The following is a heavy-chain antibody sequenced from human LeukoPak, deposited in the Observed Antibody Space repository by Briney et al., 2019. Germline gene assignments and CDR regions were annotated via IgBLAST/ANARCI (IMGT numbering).Heavy chain of an antibody. J-gene: IGHJ5*02. CDR2: IYYSGST. CDR3: ARVGYDYVWGSYRFPNWFDP. CDR1: GGSISSYY. D-gene: IGHD3-16*02. Sequence: PSETLSLTCTVSGGSISSYYWSWIRQPPGKGLEWIGYIYYSGSTNYNPSLKSRVTISVDTSKNQLSLKLSSVTAADTAVYYCARVGYDYVWGSYRFPNWFDPWGQGTLVTVSS. V-gene: IGHV4-59*01.